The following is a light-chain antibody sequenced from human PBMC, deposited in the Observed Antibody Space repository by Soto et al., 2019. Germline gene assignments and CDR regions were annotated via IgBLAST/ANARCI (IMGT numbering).Light chain of an antibody. V-gene: IGKV3-11*01. J-gene: IGKJ5*01. Sequence: EIVLTQSPATLSLSPGERATLSCRASQSVSSYLAWYQQKPGQAPRLLIYDASNRATGIPARFSGSGSGTEFSLTIRGLQPDDFATYYCQQYDYSRTFGQGTRLE. CDR2: DAS. CDR3: QQYDYSRT. CDR1: QSVSSY.